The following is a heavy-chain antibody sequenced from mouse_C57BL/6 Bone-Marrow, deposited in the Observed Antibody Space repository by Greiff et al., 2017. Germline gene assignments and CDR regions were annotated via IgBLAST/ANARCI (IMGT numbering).Heavy chain of an antibody. J-gene: IGHJ3*01. Sequence: EVKLVESVAELVRPGASVKLSCTASGFNIKNTYMPWVKQRPEQGLEWIGRIDPANGNTKYAPKFQGKATITADTSSNKAYLQLSSLTSEDTAIYYCAILHWDWFAYWGQGTLVTVSA. V-gene: IGHV14-3*01. CDR2: IDPANGNT. D-gene: IGHD4-1*01. CDR1: GFNIKNTY. CDR3: AILHWDWFAY.